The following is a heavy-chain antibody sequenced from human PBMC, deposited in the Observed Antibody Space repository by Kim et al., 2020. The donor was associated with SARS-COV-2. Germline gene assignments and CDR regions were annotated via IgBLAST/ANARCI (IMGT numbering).Heavy chain of an antibody. CDR2: MNPNSGNT. V-gene: IGHV1-8*01. D-gene: IGHD6-13*01. Sequence: ASVKVSSKASGYTFTSYDINWVRQATGKGLEWLGWMNPNSGNTGYAQKFQGRVTMTRSTPISTAYMELNSLRSKDTAVYYVAGAGMAAAILFDYYYYGMNVWGQGTTVTVS. CDR3: AGAGMAAAILFDYYYYGMNV. J-gene: IGHJ6*02. CDR1: GYTFTSYD.